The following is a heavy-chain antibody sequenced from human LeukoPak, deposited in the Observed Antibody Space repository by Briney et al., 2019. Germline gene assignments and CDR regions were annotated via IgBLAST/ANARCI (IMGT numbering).Heavy chain of an antibody. J-gene: IGHJ4*02. V-gene: IGHV3-7*01. Sequence: GGSLRLSCATSGFTFSSNWMSWVRHVPGRGLDWVANIKPDGSAEYYAASVKGRFTVSRDNARNSLYLQMNSLRVEDTAVYYCARANNSSWHNWGQGTLVTVSS. D-gene: IGHD6-13*01. CDR2: IKPDGSAE. CDR3: ARANNSSWHN. CDR1: GFTFSSNW.